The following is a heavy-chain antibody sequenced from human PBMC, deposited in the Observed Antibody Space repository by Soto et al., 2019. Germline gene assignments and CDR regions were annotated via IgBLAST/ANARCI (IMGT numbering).Heavy chain of an antibody. D-gene: IGHD3-10*01. V-gene: IGHV3-15*01. CDR3: TTDYYGSGSYGSVDV. CDR2: IKSKTDGGTT. Sequence: GGSLRLSCAASGFTFSNAWMSWVRQAPGKGLEWVGRIKSKTDGGTTDYAAPVKGRFTISRDDSKNTLYLQMNSLKTEDTAVYYCTTDYYGSGSYGSVDVWGKGTTVTVSS. J-gene: IGHJ6*04. CDR1: GFTFSNAW.